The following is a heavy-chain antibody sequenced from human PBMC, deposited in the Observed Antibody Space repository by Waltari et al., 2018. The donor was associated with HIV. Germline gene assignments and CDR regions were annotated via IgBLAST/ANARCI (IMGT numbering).Heavy chain of an antibody. CDR3: ARSKMGATDY. CDR1: GFTFSSYW. CDR2: INSDGTST. D-gene: IGHD1-26*01. J-gene: IGHJ4*02. V-gene: IGHV3-74*01. Sequence: DVQLVESGGGLVQPGRSLRLSCAASGFTFSSYWMHWVRQGPGEGLVWVSRINSDGTSTTYADSVRGRFTIARDNAKNTVYLQMNSLRAEDTAVYYCARSKMGATDYWGQGTLVTVSS.